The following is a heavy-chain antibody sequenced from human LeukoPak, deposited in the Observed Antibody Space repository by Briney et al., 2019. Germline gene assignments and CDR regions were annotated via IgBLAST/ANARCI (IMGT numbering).Heavy chain of an antibody. Sequence: GGSLRLSCAASGFTFDDYATHWVRQAPGKGLEWVSLISGDGGSTYYADSVKGRFTISRDNSKNSLYLQMNSLRTEDTALYYCAKDLLYDWYDAFDIWGQGTMVTVSS. CDR3: AKDLLYDWYDAFDI. CDR1: GFTFDDYA. J-gene: IGHJ3*02. CDR2: ISGDGGST. V-gene: IGHV3-43*02. D-gene: IGHD3-9*01.